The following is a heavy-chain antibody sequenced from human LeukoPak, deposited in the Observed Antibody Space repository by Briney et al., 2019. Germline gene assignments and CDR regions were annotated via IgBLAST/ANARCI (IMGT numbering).Heavy chain of an antibody. CDR2: ISWNSGSI. CDR3: AKDMGGGSYGIDY. CDR1: GFTFDDYA. D-gene: IGHD1-26*01. J-gene: IGHJ4*02. V-gene: IGHV3-9*01. Sequence: PGGSLRLSCAASGFTFDDYAMHWVRQAPGKGLEWVSGISWNSGSIGYADSVKGRFTISRDNAKNSLYLQMNSLRAEDTALYYCAKDMGGGSYGIDYWGQGTLVTVSS.